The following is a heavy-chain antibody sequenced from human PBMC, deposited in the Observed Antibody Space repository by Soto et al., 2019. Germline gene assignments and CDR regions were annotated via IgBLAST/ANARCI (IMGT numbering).Heavy chain of an antibody. V-gene: IGHV1-18*01. D-gene: IGHD6-13*01. Sequence: ASVKVSCKASGNTFTSQHMHWVRQAPGQGLEWMGWISAYNGNTNYAQKLQGRVTMTTDTSTSTAYMELRSLRSDDTAVYYCARARIAAAGTFPRYYGMDVWGQGTTVTVSS. CDR2: ISAYNGNT. CDR3: ARARIAAAGTFPRYYGMDV. CDR1: GNTFTSQH. J-gene: IGHJ6*02.